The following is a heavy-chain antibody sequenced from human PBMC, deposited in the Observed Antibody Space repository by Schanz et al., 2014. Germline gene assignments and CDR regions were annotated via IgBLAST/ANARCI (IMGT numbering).Heavy chain of an antibody. J-gene: IGHJ5*02. D-gene: IGHD3-10*01. V-gene: IGHV4-59*01. Sequence: QVQLQESGPGLVKPSETLSLTCNVSGDSIRSYYWSWIRQPPGKGLEWIGYIYYSGATNYNPSLKSRVTLSVDTSKNQLSLKLTSVNAADTAVYYCARGLVRGVMFDLWGQGTLVTVSS. CDR1: GDSIRSYY. CDR3: ARGLVRGVMFDL. CDR2: IYYSGAT.